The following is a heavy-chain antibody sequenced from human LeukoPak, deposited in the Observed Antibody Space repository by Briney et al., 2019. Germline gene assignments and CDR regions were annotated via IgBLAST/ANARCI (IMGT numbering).Heavy chain of an antibody. J-gene: IGHJ4*02. Sequence: GGSLRLSCAASGFTFSSYAMSWARQAPGKGLEWVSALGRSGTTTYYADSVKGRFTISRDNSKNTLNLQMSSLRAEDTAVYYCAKHEYSNGCFDHWGQGTLVTVSS. CDR3: AKHEYSNGCFDH. V-gene: IGHV3-23*01. CDR1: GFTFSSYA. CDR2: LGRSGTTT. D-gene: IGHD6-19*01.